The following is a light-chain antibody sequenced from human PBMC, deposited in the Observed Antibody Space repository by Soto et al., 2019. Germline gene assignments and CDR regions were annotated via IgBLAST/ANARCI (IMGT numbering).Light chain of an antibody. Sequence: IQMTQSPSTLSASVGDSLTITCRASHSILYCLDWYQQKPGQAPHLLIYDASNLESGLPSRFSGSGSGTEFTLTIISLRPDDFATYYCQKYESYSLTFGGGTRVEIK. V-gene: IGKV1-5*01. CDR2: DAS. CDR1: HSILYC. J-gene: IGKJ4*01. CDR3: QKYESYSLT.